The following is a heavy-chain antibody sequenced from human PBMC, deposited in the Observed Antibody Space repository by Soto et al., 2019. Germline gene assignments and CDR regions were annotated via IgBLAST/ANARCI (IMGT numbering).Heavy chain of an antibody. D-gene: IGHD2-21*02. CDR1: GGSFSGYY. CDR2: INHSGST. Sequence: QVQLQQWGAGLLKPSETLSLTCAVYGGSFSGYYWSWIRQPPGKGLEWIGEINHSGSTNYNPSLKRRVTISVDTSKNQFSLKLSSVTAADTAVYYCASSLAYWGGDCYSGDYYFDYWGQGTLVTVSS. J-gene: IGHJ4*02. CDR3: ASSLAYWGGDCYSGDYYFDY. V-gene: IGHV4-34*01.